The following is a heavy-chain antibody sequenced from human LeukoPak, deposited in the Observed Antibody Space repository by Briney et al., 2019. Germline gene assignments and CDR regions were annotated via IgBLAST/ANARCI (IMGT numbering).Heavy chain of an antibody. J-gene: IGHJ4*02. CDR1: GFTLSSYW. V-gene: IGHV3-7*01. D-gene: IGHD2-15*01. CDR2: IKRDGSEK. Sequence: GGSLRLSCAASGFTLSSYWMSWVRQAPGKGLEWVANIKRDGSEKYYVDSVKGRLTISRDNAKNSLYLQMNSLRAEDTAVFYCAREMSGGSCLDYWGQGTLVTVSS. CDR3: AREMSGGSCLDY.